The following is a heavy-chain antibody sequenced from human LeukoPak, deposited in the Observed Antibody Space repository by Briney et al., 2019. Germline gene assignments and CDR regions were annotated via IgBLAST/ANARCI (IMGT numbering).Heavy chain of an antibody. D-gene: IGHD3-22*01. CDR3: ARYDESTGSFDY. J-gene: IGHJ4*02. CDR1: GDSVSRSSYY. CDR2: IYYIGST. Sequence: SQTLSLTCTVSGDSVSRSSYYWTWIRQPPGKGLEWIGYIYYIGSTNYNPSLRSRLTMSVDTSKNQFSLRLSSVIAADTAVYYCARYDESTGSFDYWGQGTLVTVSS. V-gene: IGHV4-61*01.